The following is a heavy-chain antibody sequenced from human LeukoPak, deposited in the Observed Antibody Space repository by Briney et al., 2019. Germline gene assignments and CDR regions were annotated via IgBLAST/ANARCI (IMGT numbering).Heavy chain of an antibody. J-gene: IGHJ4*02. CDR2: ISYDGSNK. CDR1: GFTFSSYG. Sequence: GSLRLSCAASGFTFSSYGMHWVRQAPGKGLEWVAVISYDGSNKYYADSVKGRFTISRDNSKNTLYLQMNSLRAEDTAVYYCAKGGPIAVAGTWLYYFDYWGPGTLVTVSS. V-gene: IGHV3-30*18. D-gene: IGHD6-19*01. CDR3: AKGGPIAVAGTWLYYFDY.